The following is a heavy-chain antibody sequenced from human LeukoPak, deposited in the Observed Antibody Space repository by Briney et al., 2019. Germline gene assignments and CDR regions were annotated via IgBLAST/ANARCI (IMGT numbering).Heavy chain of an antibody. J-gene: IGHJ5*02. D-gene: IGHD3-22*01. V-gene: IGHV4-31*03. CDR2: IYYSGST. CDR3: ARARAEGFYDSSGYYYGLEYNWFDP. CDR1: GGSISSGDYY. Sequence: SETLSLTCTVSGGSISSGDYYWSWIRQHPGKGLEWTGYIYYSGSTYYNPSLKSRVTISVDTSKNQFSLKLSSVTAADTAVYCCARARAEGFYDSSGYYYGLEYNWFDPWGQGTLVTVSS.